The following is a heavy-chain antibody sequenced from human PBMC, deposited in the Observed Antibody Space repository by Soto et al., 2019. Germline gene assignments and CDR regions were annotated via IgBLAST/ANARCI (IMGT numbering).Heavy chain of an antibody. Sequence: EVQLLESGGGLVQPGGSLRLSCAASGFTFSSYAMSWVRQAPGKGLEWVSAISGSGGSTYYADSVKGRFTISRDNSKNTLYLQMNSLRSEDTAVYYCANDIAVVVAATPGYYYGMDVWGQGTTVTVSS. CDR3: ANDIAVVVAATPGYYYGMDV. V-gene: IGHV3-23*01. D-gene: IGHD2-15*01. J-gene: IGHJ6*02. CDR2: ISGSGGST. CDR1: GFTFSSYA.